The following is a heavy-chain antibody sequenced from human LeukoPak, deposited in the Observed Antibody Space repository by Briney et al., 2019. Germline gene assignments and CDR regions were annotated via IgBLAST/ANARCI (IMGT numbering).Heavy chain of an antibody. J-gene: IGHJ4*02. Sequence: PGGSLRLPCAASGFNFSTYGMHWVRQAPGKGLEWVAVISYDGINKYYADSVKGRFTISRDNSKNMLYLQMSSLRAEDTAVYYCAKDHVTSSSWFPDYWGQGTLVTVSS. CDR2: ISYDGINK. CDR1: GFNFSTYG. V-gene: IGHV3-30*18. D-gene: IGHD6-13*01. CDR3: AKDHVTSSSWFPDY.